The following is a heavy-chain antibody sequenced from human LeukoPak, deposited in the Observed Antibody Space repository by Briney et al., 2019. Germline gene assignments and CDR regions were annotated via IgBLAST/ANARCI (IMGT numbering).Heavy chain of an antibody. Sequence: GGSLRLSCTASGFMFSSYGMHWVRQAPGMGLEWVTFIRYEGVSKYYADSVKGRFTISRDNSKNTLYLQMNSLRLEDTAVYYCARERDYWGQGTLVIVSS. V-gene: IGHV3-30*02. J-gene: IGHJ4*02. CDR2: IRYEGVSK. CDR3: ARERDY. CDR1: GFMFSSYG.